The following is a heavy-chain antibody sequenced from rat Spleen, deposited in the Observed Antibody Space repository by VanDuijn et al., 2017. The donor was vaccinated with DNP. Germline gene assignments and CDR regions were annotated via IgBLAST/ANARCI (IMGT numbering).Heavy chain of an antibody. J-gene: IGHJ3*01. CDR3: TRETRPWDY. D-gene: IGHD1-4*01. V-gene: IGHV5S23*01. Sequence: EVQLVESGGGLVQPGRSLKLSCAASGFTFSNYYMAWVRQAPTKGLEWVASITNSGGSTYYRDSVKGRFTISRDNAKSTLYLQMDSLRSEDTATYYCTRETRPWDYWGQGTLVTVSS. CDR2: ITNSGGST. CDR1: GFTFSNYY.